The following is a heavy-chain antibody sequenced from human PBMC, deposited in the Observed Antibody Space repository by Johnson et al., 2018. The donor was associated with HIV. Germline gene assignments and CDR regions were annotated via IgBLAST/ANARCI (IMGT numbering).Heavy chain of an antibody. CDR1: GFTFSSYG. J-gene: IGHJ3*02. D-gene: IGHD3-22*01. Sequence: QVQLVESGGGVVQPGGSLRLSCAASGFTFSSYGMHWVRQAPGKGLEWVAFIRYDGNNKYYAESVKGRFTISRDNFKNTLYLQMNSLRAEDTAVYYCASEKQNYYDSSGYAFDIWGQGTMVTVSS. CDR3: ASEKQNYYDSSGYAFDI. V-gene: IGHV3-30*02. CDR2: IRYDGNNK.